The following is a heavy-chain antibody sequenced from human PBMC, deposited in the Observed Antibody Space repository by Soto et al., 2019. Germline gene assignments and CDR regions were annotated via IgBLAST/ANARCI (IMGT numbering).Heavy chain of an antibody. Sequence: ASVKVSCKASGYTFTSYGISWVRQAPGQGLEWMGWIGAYNGNTNYAQKLQGRVTMTTDTSTSTAYMELRSLRSDDTAVYYCARGYCSGGSCQSGGDYWGQGTLVTVSS. J-gene: IGHJ4*02. CDR1: GYTFTSYG. CDR3: ARGYCSGGSCQSGGDY. CDR2: IGAYNGNT. D-gene: IGHD2-15*01. V-gene: IGHV1-18*01.